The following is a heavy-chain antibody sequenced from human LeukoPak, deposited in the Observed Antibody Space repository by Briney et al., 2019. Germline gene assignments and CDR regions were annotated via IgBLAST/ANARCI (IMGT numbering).Heavy chain of an antibody. CDR1: GDSVSSNNGA. V-gene: IGHV6-1*01. J-gene: IGHJ4*02. D-gene: IGHD3-9*01. Sequence: SQTLSLTCAISGDSVSSNNGAWNWIRQSPSRGLEWLGRTYYRSKWYNDYAESLISRITISPVTSKNQFSLQLYTVTPEDTAVYYCARDVGTTGWHTFDYWGQGTLVTVSS. CDR3: ARDVGTTGWHTFDY. CDR2: TYYRSKWYN.